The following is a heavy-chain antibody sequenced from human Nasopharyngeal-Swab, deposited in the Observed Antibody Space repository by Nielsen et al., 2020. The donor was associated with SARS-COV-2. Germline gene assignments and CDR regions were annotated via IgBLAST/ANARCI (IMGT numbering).Heavy chain of an antibody. CDR1: EFTFSSYS. J-gene: IGHJ1*01. Sequence: GGSLRLSCAAFEFTFSSYSMNWVRQAPGKGLEWVSIIYSSGSIYHADYVKGRFIISRDTSKNTLSLRMNSLRVEDTAVYYCASAVTGPLYWGQGTLVTVSS. CDR2: IYSSGSI. CDR3: ASAVTGPLY. V-gene: IGHV3-53*01. D-gene: IGHD4-11*01.